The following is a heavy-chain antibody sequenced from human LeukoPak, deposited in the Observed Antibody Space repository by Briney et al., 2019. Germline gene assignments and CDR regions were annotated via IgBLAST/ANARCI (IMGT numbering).Heavy chain of an antibody. CDR2: ISGSGGST. CDR3: AKVRYYYDSSDVLDY. V-gene: IGHV3-23*01. D-gene: IGHD3-22*01. CDR1: GFTFSSYA. J-gene: IGHJ4*02. Sequence: GGSLRLSCAASGFTFSSYAVSWVRQAPGKGLEWVSAISGSGGSTYYADSVKGRFTISRDNSKNTLYLQMDSLRAEDPAVYYCAKVRYYYDSSDVLDYWGQGTLVTVSS.